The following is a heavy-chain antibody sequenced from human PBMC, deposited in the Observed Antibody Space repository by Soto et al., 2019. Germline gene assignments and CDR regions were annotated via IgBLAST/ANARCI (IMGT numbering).Heavy chain of an antibody. CDR3: ARVGSKQQPLLDY. V-gene: IGHV3-53*01. J-gene: IGHJ4*02. D-gene: IGHD6-13*01. CDR1: GFTVSSNY. CDR2: IFPGGST. Sequence: GGSLRLSCATSGFTVSSNYMNWVRQAPGKGLEWLSVIFPGGSTNYADSVKGRFTISRDNAKNSLYLQMNSLRAEDTAVYYCARVGSKQQPLLDYWGQGTLVTVSS.